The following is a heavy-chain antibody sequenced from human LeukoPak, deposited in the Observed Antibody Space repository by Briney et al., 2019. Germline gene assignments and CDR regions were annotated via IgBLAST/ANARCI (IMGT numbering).Heavy chain of an antibody. Sequence: PSETLSLTCTVSGGSISSYYWSWIRQPAGKGLEWIGSIYISVSTNYNPSLKSRVTMSVDTSKNQFSLKLSSVTAADTAVYYCARGDIVVAVAATPSSPEYYFDYWGQGTLVTVSS. J-gene: IGHJ4*02. V-gene: IGHV4-4*07. CDR2: IYISVST. D-gene: IGHD2-15*01. CDR3: ARGDIVVAVAATPSSPEYYFDY. CDR1: GGSISSYY.